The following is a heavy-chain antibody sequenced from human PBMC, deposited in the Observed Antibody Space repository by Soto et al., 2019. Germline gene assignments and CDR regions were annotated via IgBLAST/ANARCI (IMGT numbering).Heavy chain of an antibody. CDR1: GFTFSSYW. Sequence: PGGSLRLSCAASGFTFSSYWMHWVRQAPGKGLEYVSGVRGNGDPPFYADSVKGRFTISRDNSKNTLYLQMSSLSADDTAVYYCVKSRGGNNFDFFDWGQGALVTVS. V-gene: IGHV3-64D*06. CDR3: VKSRGGNNFDFFD. J-gene: IGHJ4*02. CDR2: VRGNGDPP. D-gene: IGHD5-12*01.